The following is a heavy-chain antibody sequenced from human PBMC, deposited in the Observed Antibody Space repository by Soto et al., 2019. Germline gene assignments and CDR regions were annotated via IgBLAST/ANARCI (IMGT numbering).Heavy chain of an antibody. CDR2: ISSTSSYT. D-gene: IGHD6-19*01. Sequence: GGSLRLSCAASGFTFSSYAMNWVRQTQEKGLEWVSSISSTSSYTHYSDTVKGRFTISRDNANNSLFLQMNSLRAEDTATYYCARDLALAGNYWGQGVLVTVSS. CDR1: GFTFSSYA. V-gene: IGHV3-21*01. J-gene: IGHJ4*02. CDR3: ARDLALAGNY.